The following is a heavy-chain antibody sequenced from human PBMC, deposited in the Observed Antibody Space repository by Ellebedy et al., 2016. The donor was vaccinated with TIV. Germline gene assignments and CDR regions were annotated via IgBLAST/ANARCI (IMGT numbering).Heavy chain of an antibody. J-gene: IGHJ4*02. D-gene: IGHD6-19*01. CDR1: GFTFSSYS. CDR3: ARDIGGGWYSGDY. Sequence: GGSLRLSCAASGFTFSSYSMNWVRQAPGKGLEWVSSISSSSSYIYYADSVKGRFTISRDNAKNSLYLQMNSLRAEDTAVYYCARDIGGGWYSGDYWGQGTLVTVSS. CDR2: ISSSSSYI. V-gene: IGHV3-21*01.